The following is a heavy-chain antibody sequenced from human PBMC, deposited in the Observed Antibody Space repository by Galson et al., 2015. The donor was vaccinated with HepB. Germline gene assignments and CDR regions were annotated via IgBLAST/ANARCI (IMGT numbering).Heavy chain of an antibody. CDR1: GYTFTGYY. Sequence: SVKVSCKASGYTFTGYYMHWVRQAPGQGLEWMGWINPNSGGTNYAQKFQGWVTMTRDTSISTAYMELSRLRSDDTAVYYCARDRGDCSSTSCYHGMDVWGQGTTVTVSS. V-gene: IGHV1-2*04. D-gene: IGHD2-2*01. CDR2: INPNSGGT. CDR3: ARDRGDCSSTSCYHGMDV. J-gene: IGHJ6*02.